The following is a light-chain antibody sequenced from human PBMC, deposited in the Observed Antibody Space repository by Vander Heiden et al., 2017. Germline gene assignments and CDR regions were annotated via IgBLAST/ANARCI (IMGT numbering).Light chain of an antibody. V-gene: IGKV1-9*01. CDR2: AAS. Sequence: DIQLTQSPSFLSASVGDRVTITRRASQGISSYLAWYQQKAGKAPKLLIYAASTLQSGVPSRFSGSGSGTDFTLTISSLQPEDFATYYCQQLNSYPRITFGQGTRLEIK. J-gene: IGKJ5*01. CDR3: QQLNSYPRIT. CDR1: QGISSY.